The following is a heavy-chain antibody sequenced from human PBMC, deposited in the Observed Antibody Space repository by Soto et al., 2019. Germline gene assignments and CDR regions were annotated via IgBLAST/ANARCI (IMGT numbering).Heavy chain of an antibody. V-gene: IGHV1-2*02. Sequence: QVQLVQSGAEVKKPGASVKVSCKASGYTFTGYYMHWVRQAPGQGLEWMGWINPNSGGKNYAQKFQGRVTMTRDTSISTAYMELSRLRSDDTAVYYCARELEDGGYYYYGMDVWGQGTTVTVSS. J-gene: IGHJ6*02. CDR2: INPNSGGK. D-gene: IGHD1-1*01. CDR3: ARELEDGGYYYYGMDV. CDR1: GYTFTGYY.